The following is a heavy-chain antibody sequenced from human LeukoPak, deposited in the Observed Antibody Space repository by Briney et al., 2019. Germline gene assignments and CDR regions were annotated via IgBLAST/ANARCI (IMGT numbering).Heavy chain of an antibody. Sequence: SVKVSCKASGGTFSSYAISWVRQAPGQGLEWMGGIIPIFGTANYAQKFQGRVTITADESTSTAYMELSSLRSEDTAVYYCARAPYNWNTYYYYGMDIWGQGTTVTVSS. CDR2: IIPIFGTA. CDR3: ARAPYNWNTYYYYGMDI. D-gene: IGHD1-1*01. J-gene: IGHJ6*02. CDR1: GGTFSSYA. V-gene: IGHV1-69*13.